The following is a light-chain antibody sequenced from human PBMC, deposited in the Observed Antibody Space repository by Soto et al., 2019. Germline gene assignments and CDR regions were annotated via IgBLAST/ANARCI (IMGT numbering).Light chain of an antibody. V-gene: IGKV3-15*01. CDR3: QQYDNWPST. CDR2: GAS. J-gene: IGKJ4*01. CDR1: QSIGSK. Sequence: EIVMTQSPATLSVSPGERATLSCRASQSIGSKLAWYQQKPGQAPRLLIYGASNRATGIPARFGGSGSGTDFTLTISSLQSEDFAVYSCQQYDNWPSTFGGGTKVDIK.